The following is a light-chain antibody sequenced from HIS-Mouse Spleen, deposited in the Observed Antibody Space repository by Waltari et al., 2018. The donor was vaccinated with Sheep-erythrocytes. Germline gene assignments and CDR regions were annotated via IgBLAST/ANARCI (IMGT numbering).Light chain of an antibody. CDR3: CSYAGSSTPWV. CDR2: EGR. J-gene: IGLJ3*02. V-gene: IGLV2-23*01. CDR1: SSDVGSYNL. Sequence: QSALTQPASVSGSPGQSITISCTGTSSDVGSYNLVSWYQQHPGKAPKLMIYEGRKRPEGVSNRYSGSKSGKTTSLTISGLQAEDEADYYCCSYAGSSTPWVFGGGTKLTVL.